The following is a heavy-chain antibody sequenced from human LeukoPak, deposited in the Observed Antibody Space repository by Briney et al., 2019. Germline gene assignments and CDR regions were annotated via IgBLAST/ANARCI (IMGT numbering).Heavy chain of an antibody. CDR3: ATKIYYYDSSGYYHDAFYI. J-gene: IGHJ3*02. Sequence: SETLSLTCTVPGGSISSGDYYWSWIRQPPGMALEWIGYIYYSGSTYYNPSLKSRVTISVDTSKNQFSLKLSSVTAADTAVYYCATKIYYYDSSGYYHDAFYIWGQGTMVTVSS. CDR1: GGSISSGDYY. CDR2: IYYSGST. D-gene: IGHD3-22*01. V-gene: IGHV4-30-4*01.